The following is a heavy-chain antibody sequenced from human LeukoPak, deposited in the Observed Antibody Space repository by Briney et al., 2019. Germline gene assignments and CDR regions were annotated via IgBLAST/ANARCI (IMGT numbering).Heavy chain of an antibody. CDR2: ITSGGTT. Sequence: GGSLRLSCAASGFTFSSYAMSWVRQAPGKGLEWASAITSGGTTYYADLVKGRFTISRDNSKNTLYLQMHSLRAEDTAVYYCAKTPYAFWSGPSDYWGQGTLVTVSS. V-gene: IGHV3-23*01. D-gene: IGHD3/OR15-3a*01. CDR1: GFTFSSYA. CDR3: AKTPYAFWSGPSDY. J-gene: IGHJ4*02.